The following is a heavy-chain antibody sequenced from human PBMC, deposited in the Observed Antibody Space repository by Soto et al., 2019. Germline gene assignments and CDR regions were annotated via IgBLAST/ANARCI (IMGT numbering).Heavy chain of an antibody. CDR2: LIYSGAT. V-gene: IGHV4-39*01. Sequence: DTLSLTCTVSGGSISSNSYYWDWIRQPPGKGLEWIGSLIYSGATYHNPSLQSRVTISVDTSKNQFSLHLSSVTAADTAVYYCARHVAYDSVWGESDGSDYRGQRTLVTVSS. J-gene: IGHJ4*02. CDR1: GGSISSNSYY. CDR3: ARHVAYDSVWGESDGSDY. D-gene: IGHD3-16*01.